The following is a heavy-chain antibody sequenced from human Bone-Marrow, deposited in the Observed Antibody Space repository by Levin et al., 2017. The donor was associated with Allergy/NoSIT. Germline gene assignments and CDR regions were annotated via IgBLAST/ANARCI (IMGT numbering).Heavy chain of an antibody. CDR2: IYSSGPT. CDR3: AGKNQFPPRSHGVDV. J-gene: IGHJ6*02. V-gene: IGHV3-53*01. CDR1: GFPISNNY. D-gene: IGHD1-14*01. Sequence: GGSLRLSCAASGFPISNNYINWVRQAPGKGLEWVSLIYSSGPTYYADSVKGRFTISRDNSQNTVYLQMNSLRADDTAVYYCAGKNQFPPRSHGVDVWGQGTTVTVSS.